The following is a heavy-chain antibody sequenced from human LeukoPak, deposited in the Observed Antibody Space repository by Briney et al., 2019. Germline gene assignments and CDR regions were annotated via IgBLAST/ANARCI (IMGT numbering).Heavy chain of an antibody. D-gene: IGHD3-3*01. V-gene: IGHV3-23*01. CDR3: ARDRSYYDFWSGYTNYYYYYMDV. CDR2: ISAGADRT. J-gene: IGHJ6*03. Sequence: PGGSLRLSCAASGFTFGDYGMTWVRQAPGKGLEWVSSISAGADRTLYADSVKGRFTISRDNSQNTLYLQMNSLRAEDTAVYYCARDRSYYDFWSGYTNYYYYYMDVWGKGTTVTVSS. CDR1: GFTFGDYG.